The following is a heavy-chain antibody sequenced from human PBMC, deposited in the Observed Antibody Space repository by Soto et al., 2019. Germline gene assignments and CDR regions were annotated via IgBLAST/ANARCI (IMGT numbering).Heavy chain of an antibody. CDR1: GFTFSSYG. J-gene: IGHJ4*02. CDR3: ARDLGVGYSGYDFPFGY. V-gene: IGHV3-33*01. D-gene: IGHD5-12*01. Sequence: PGGSLRLSCAASGFTFSSYGMHWVRQAPGKGLEWVAVIWYDGSNKYYADSVKGRFTISRDNSKNTLYLQMNSLRAEATFFFYCARDLGVGYSGYDFPFGYWGQGTLVTVSS. CDR2: IWYDGSNK.